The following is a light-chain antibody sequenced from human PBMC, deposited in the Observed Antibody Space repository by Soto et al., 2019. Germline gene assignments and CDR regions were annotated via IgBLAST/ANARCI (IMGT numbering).Light chain of an antibody. CDR3: QQYNNWPPWT. Sequence: IVMAQSPTTLSVSPGDRANLSCRASQSVSSNLAWYQQKPGQAPRLLIYGASTRATGIPARFSGSGSGTEFTLTISSLQSEDFAVYYCQQYNNWPPWTFGQGTKVDTK. V-gene: IGKV3-15*01. CDR2: GAS. CDR1: QSVSSN. J-gene: IGKJ1*01.